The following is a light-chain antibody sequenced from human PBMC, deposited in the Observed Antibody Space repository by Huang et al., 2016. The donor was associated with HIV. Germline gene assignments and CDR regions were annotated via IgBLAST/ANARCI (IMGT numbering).Light chain of an antibody. CDR1: QSLLHSRTFNY. V-gene: IGKV2-28*01. J-gene: IGKJ1*01. CDR3: MHSLQTPRA. CDR2: LAS. Sequence: DIVMTQSPLFLSVSPGQPASISCTSSQSLLHSRTFNYLDWYRQKPGQSPQLLIYLASKQASGVPVRCSGSGSGTNFTLRISAVEPEDAATYYCMHSLQTPRAFGQGTRVEVK.